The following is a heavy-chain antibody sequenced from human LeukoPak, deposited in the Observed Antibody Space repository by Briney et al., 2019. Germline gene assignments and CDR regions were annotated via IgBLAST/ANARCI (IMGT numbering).Heavy chain of an antibody. Sequence: GGSLRLSCAASGFTFSRHWMSWVRQAPGKGLEWVSLIYSGGTTYYADSVKGRFTISRDNSKNTLYLQMNSLRAEDAAVYYCARRAGGYSHPYDYWGQGILVTVSS. V-gene: IGHV3-53*01. J-gene: IGHJ4*02. CDR1: GFTFSRHW. CDR2: IYSGGTT. CDR3: ARRAGGYSHPYDY. D-gene: IGHD4-23*01.